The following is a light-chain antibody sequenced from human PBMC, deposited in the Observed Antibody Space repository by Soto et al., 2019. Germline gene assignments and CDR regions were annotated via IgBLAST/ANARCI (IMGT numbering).Light chain of an antibody. CDR3: SSYTISSTSHVI. CDR1: SSDVGAYNY. Sequence: QSVLTQPASVSGSPGQSITISCTGTSSDVGAYNYVSWYQQHPGKAPKLMIYEVSYRPSGISNRFSGSKSGNMASLTISGLQAEDEADYYCSSYTISSTSHVIFGGGTKLTVL. J-gene: IGLJ2*01. CDR2: EVS. V-gene: IGLV2-14*01.